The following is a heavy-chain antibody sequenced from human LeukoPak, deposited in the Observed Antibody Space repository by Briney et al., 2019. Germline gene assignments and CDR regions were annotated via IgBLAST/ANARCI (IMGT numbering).Heavy chain of an antibody. D-gene: IGHD3-10*01. CDR1: GGSFSGYY. CDR2: INHSGST. J-gene: IGHJ4*02. CDR3: ARAQHITMVRGVIYFDY. V-gene: IGHV4-34*01. Sequence: SETLSLTCAVYGGSFSGYYRSWIRQPPGKGLEWIGEINHSGSTNYNPSLKSRVTISVDTSKNQFSLKLSSVTAADTAVYYCARAQHITMVRGVIYFDYWGQGTLVTVSS.